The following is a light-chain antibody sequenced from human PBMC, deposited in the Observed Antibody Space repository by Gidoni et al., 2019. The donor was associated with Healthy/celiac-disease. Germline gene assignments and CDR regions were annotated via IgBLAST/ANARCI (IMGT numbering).Light chain of an antibody. CDR2: DAS. J-gene: IGKJ3*01. CDR1: QSVSSY. CDR3: QQRSNWPPT. V-gene: IGKV3-11*01. Sequence: EIVLTQSPATLSLSPGARATLSCRASQSVSSYLAWYQQKPGQAPRPLIYDASNRATGIPARFSGSGSGTDFTLTISSLEPEDFAVYYCQQRSNWPPTFGPGTKSGYQT.